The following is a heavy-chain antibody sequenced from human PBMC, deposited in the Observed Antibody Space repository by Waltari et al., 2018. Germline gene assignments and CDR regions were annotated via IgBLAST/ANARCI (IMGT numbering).Heavy chain of an antibody. D-gene: IGHD5-12*01. CDR2: ISGSGGST. CDR3: WNYEPYYYGMDV. V-gene: IGHV3-23*01. CDR1: GFTFSSYA. J-gene: IGHJ6*02. Sequence: EVQLLESGGGLVQPGGSLRLSCAASGFTFSSYAMSWVRQAPGKGLEWVSAISGSGGSTYYADSVKGRFTISRDNSKNTLYLQMNSLRAEDTAVYYCWNYEPYYYGMDVWGQGTTVTVSS.